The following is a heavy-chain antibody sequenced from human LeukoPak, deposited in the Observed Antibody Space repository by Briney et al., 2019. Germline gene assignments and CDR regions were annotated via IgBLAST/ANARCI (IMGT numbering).Heavy chain of an antibody. D-gene: IGHD2-21*01. CDR2: ITSSSSTI. J-gene: IGHJ4*02. CDR1: GFTFSSYG. CDR3: ARDLFAG. Sequence: GGSLRLSCAASGFTFSSYGMNWVRQAPGKGLEWISFITSSSSTIYYADSMRGRFTIFRDNAKNSLYLQMNSLRAEDTAVYYCARDLFAGWGQGTLVTVSS. V-gene: IGHV3-48*04.